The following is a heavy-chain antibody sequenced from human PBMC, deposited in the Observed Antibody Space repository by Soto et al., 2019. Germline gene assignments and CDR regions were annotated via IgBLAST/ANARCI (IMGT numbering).Heavy chain of an antibody. J-gene: IGHJ4*02. CDR3: ANAWSGYSGGGNSYTGFDY. CDR2: IKQDGSEQ. CDR1: GFTFSSYW. D-gene: IGHD2-15*01. V-gene: IGHV3-7*01. Sequence: EAQVVESGGGLVQPGGSLRVSCIGSGFTFSSYWMGWVRQAPGKGLEWVAVIKQDGSEQHYVDSVKGRFTISRDNAKNSLFLQMDSLRAEDTAVYYCANAWSGYSGGGNSYTGFDYWGQGTLVTVSA.